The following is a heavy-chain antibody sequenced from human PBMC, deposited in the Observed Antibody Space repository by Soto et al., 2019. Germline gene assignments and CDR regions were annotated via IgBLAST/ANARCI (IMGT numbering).Heavy chain of an antibody. Sequence: SETLSLTCTVSGGSISSSSYYWGWIRQPPGKGLEWIGSIYYSGSTYYNPSLKSRVTISVDTSKNQFSLKLSSVTAADTAVYYCARGGGSPDYWGQGTLVTVSS. V-gene: IGHV4-39*01. CDR1: GGSISSSSYY. CDR3: ARGGGSPDY. D-gene: IGHD1-26*01. CDR2: IYYSGST. J-gene: IGHJ4*02.